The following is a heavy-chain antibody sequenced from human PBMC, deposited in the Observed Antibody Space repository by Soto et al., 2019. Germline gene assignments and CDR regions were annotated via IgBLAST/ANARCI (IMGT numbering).Heavy chain of an antibody. J-gene: IGHJ3*02. CDR2: IYYSGST. V-gene: IGHV4-31*03. Sequence: QVQLQESGPGLVKPSQTLSLTCTVSGGSISSGGYYWSWIRQHPGKGLEWIGYIYYSGSTYYNPSLKSRVTISVDTSKNQFSLKLSSVTAADTAVYYCARGCDSSGYYYDRCGAFDIWGQGTMVTVSS. D-gene: IGHD3-22*01. CDR1: GGSISSGGYY. CDR3: ARGCDSSGYYYDRCGAFDI.